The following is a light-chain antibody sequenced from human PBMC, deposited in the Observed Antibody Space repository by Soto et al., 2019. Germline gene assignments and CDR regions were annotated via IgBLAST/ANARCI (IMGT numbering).Light chain of an antibody. Sequence: DIQMTQSPSSLCASVGDRVTITCQASQYISSYLNWYQQKPGKAPKLLIYDASSLETGVPSRFSGSGSGTDFTFTISSLQPEDIATYYCQQYDNLPLTFGPGTKVDIK. CDR2: DAS. V-gene: IGKV1-33*01. J-gene: IGKJ3*01. CDR3: QQYDNLPLT. CDR1: QYISSY.